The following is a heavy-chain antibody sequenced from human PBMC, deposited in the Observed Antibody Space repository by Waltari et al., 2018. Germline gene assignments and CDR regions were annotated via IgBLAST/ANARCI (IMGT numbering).Heavy chain of an antibody. CDR1: GFTFKNHA. V-gene: IGHV3-23*01. Sequence: DVQLLESGGGFVQPGGSLTLSCLGSGFTFKNHALYWVRRAPGKGLEWVSRMTPDGGTYYADSVRGRFTISRDNSKNMMFLQMSSLRVDDTGIYFCAKWDFWGQGTVVTVSS. CDR2: MTPDGGT. CDR3: AKWDF. J-gene: IGHJ4*02.